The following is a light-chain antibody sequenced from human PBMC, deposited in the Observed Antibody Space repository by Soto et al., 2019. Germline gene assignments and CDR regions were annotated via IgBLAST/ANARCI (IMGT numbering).Light chain of an antibody. V-gene: IGLV1-40*01. J-gene: IGLJ1*01. Sequence: PVLTQPPPVSGAPGQRVPLPCSRSSANIGARYDVHWYQHLPGTAPKVLIYGNTNRPSGVPGRFSGSKSGTSASLAITGVQAEDEGDYNCRSYHSRLSGSEVFGAGAKVT. CDR3: RSYHSRLSGSEV. CDR2: GNT. CDR1: SANIGARYD.